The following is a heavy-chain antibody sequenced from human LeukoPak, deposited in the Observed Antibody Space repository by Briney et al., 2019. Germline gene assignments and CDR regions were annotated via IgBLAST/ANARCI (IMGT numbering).Heavy chain of an antibody. Sequence: PGGSLRLSCAASGFTFSNDWMSWVRQAPGKGLEWVGRIKSKSSGETTDYPAPVKGRFTISRDDSRNTLYLQMNSLKAEDTAVYYWTVIQGWGSGIYYVDYWGQGTLVTVSS. CDR1: GFTFSNDW. CDR2: IKSKSSGETT. CDR3: TVIQGWGSGIYYVDY. J-gene: IGHJ4*02. D-gene: IGHD3-10*01. V-gene: IGHV3-15*01.